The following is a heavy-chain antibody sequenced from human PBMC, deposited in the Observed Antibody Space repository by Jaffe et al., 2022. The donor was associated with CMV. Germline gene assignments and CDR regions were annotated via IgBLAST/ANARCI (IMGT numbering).Heavy chain of an antibody. CDR1: GDSVSSNSAA. CDR3: ARGRPGGFLEWLFPKTSGYYYYYYMDV. V-gene: IGHV6-1*01. CDR2: TYYRSKWYN. Sequence: QVQLQQSGPGLVKPSQTLSLTCAISGDSVSSNSAAWNWIRQSPSRGLEWLGRTYYRSKWYNDYAVSVKSRITINPDTSKNQFSLQLNSVTPEDTAVYYCARGRPGGFLEWLFPKTSGYYYYYYMDVWGKGTTVTVSS. J-gene: IGHJ6*03. D-gene: IGHD3-3*01.